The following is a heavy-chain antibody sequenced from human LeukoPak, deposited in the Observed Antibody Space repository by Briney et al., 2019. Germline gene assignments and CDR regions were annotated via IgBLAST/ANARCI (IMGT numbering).Heavy chain of an antibody. CDR1: GYTFTSYG. V-gene: IGHV1-18*01. D-gene: IGHD2-2*03. CDR3: ARDFTSVDIVVVPATYFDY. CDR2: ISAYNGNT. Sequence: ASVKVSCKASGYTFTSYGISWVRQAPGQGLEWMGWISAYNGNTNYAQKLQGRVTMTTDTSTSTAYMELRSLRSDDTAVYYCARDFTSVDIVVVPATYFDYWGQGTLVTVSS. J-gene: IGHJ4*02.